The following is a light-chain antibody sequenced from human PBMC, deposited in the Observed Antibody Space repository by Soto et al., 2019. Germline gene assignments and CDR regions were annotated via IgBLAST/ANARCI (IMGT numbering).Light chain of an antibody. J-gene: IGKJ2*01. CDR1: QAVSTNY. V-gene: IGKV3-20*01. CDR2: GAS. Sequence: IVLTQSPATLSLSPGERATLSCRASQAVSTNYFAWYQQKPGQAPSLLIFGASSRATGPPDRFSGSGSGKYFPLTISLLEPEDFAVFFWHQYDHSPYTFGQGTKLEIK. CDR3: HQYDHSPYT.